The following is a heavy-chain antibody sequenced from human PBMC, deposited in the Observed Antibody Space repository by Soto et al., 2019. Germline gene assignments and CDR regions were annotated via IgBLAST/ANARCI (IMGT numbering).Heavy chain of an antibody. CDR3: ARDGGRHSAGIDY. V-gene: IGHV1-69*01. D-gene: IGHD1-26*01. Sequence: QVQLVQSGAEVKKPGSSVKVSCKASGGTFSSYYINWVRQAPGQGLEWMGEIIPIFGTANYAQKFQGRVTITADESTSTAYMELSSLRSDDTDGYYCARDGGRHSAGIDYWGQGTLVTVSS. CDR1: GGTFSSYY. J-gene: IGHJ4*02. CDR2: IIPIFGTA.